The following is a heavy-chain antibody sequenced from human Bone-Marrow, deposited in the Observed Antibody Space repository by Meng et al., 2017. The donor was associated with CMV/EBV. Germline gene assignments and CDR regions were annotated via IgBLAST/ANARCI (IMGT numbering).Heavy chain of an antibody. CDR2: FDPEDGET. Sequence: ASVKVSCKVSGYTLTELSMHWVRQAPGKGLEWMGGFDPEDGETIYAQKFQGRVTMTEDTSTDTAYMELSSLRSEDTAVYYCATKFLGYSGYGTVPLDYWGQGTLVTVSS. D-gene: IGHD5-12*01. CDR1: GYTLTELS. CDR3: ATKFLGYSGYGTVPLDY. J-gene: IGHJ4*02. V-gene: IGHV1-24*01.